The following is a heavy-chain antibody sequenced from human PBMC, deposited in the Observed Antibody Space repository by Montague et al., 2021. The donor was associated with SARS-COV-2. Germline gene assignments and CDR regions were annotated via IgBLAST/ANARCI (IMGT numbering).Heavy chain of an antibody. J-gene: IGHJ2*01. CDR3: ARERSYLYWYFDL. CDR2: IYTTGSS. CDR1: AGSIRDYY. V-gene: IGHV4-4*07. Sequence: SETLSLTCAVPAGSIRDYYWSWIRQPAGKGLEWIGRIYTTGSSDYSPSLQSGVTMSVDTSKNQVSLRLMSVTAADTALYYCARERSYLYWYFDLWGRGTLVTVSS.